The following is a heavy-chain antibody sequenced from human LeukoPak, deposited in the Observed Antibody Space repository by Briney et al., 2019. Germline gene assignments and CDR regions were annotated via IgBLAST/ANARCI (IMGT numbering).Heavy chain of an antibody. J-gene: IGHJ3*02. CDR1: GYSFTSYW. V-gene: IGHV5-51*01. CDR3: ARLNYYGSGTQPYAFDM. CDR2: IYPGDSGT. D-gene: IGHD3-10*01. Sequence: AGESLKISCKGSGYSFTSYWIGWVRQMPGKGLEWRGIIYPGDSGTRYSPSLQGQVTISADKSISTAYLQWSSLKASDTGMYYCARLNYYGSGTQPYAFDMWGQGTMVTVSS.